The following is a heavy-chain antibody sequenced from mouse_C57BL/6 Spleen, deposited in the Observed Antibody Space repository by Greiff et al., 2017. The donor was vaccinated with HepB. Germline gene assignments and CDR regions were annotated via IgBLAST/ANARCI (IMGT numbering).Heavy chain of an antibody. CDR1: GFTFSSYA. V-gene: IGHV5-9-1*02. J-gene: IGHJ1*03. Sequence: EVKLMESGEGLVKPGGSLKLSCAASGFTFSSYAMSWVRQTPEKRLEWVAYISSGGDYIYYADTVKGRFTISRDNARNTLYLQMSSLKSEDTAMYYCTRDQGYGNYGYFDVWGTGTTVTVSS. CDR3: TRDQGYGNYGYFDV. CDR2: ISSGGDYI. D-gene: IGHD2-10*02.